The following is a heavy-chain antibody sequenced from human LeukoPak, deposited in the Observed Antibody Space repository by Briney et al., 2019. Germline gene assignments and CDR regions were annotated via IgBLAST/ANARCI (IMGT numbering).Heavy chain of an antibody. CDR2: ISGKNGKI. D-gene: IGHD2-15*01. V-gene: IGHV1-18*01. J-gene: IGHJ3*01. CDR1: GYSFSTYG. Sequence: ASVKVSCKASGYSFSTYGISWLRQAPGQGLEWMGWISGKNGKINYAQKLQGRVTLTTDASTSTAYMELTSLRSDDTAVYYCARDCSSESCHLPFWGQGTMVTVSS. CDR3: ARDCSSESCHLPF.